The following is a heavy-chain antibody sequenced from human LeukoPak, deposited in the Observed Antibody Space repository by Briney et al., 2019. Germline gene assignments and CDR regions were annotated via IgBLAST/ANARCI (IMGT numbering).Heavy chain of an antibody. CDR2: IRSKAYGGTT. D-gene: IGHD3-22*01. V-gene: IGHV3-49*04. CDR3: ARGTSYYDSSGYNVYFFDY. CDR1: GFTFGDFA. Sequence: GGSLRLSCTASGFTFGDFAMSWVRQLPGKGLEWVCFIRSKAYGGTTEYAASVKGRFTISRDDSKSIAYLQMNSLKTEDTAVYYCARGTSYYDSSGYNVYFFDYWGQGSLVTVSP. J-gene: IGHJ4*02.